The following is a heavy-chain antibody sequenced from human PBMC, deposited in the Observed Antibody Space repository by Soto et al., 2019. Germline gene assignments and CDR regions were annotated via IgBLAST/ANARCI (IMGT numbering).Heavy chain of an antibody. J-gene: IGHJ6*02. CDR2: ISPAGDA. Sequence: PGGSLRLSCATSGFIFKNYDIHWVRQPTGKGLEWVSGISPAGDADYTDSVRGRFTISRESAKTSVYLQMNNLRGGDMAVYYCARTGRDFYGMEVWGQGTSVTVSS. V-gene: IGHV3-13*01. CDR3: ARTGRDFYGMEV. CDR1: GFIFKNYD. D-gene: IGHD1-1*01.